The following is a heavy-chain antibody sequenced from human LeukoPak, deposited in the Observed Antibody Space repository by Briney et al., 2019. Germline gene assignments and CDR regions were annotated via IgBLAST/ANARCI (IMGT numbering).Heavy chain of an antibody. Sequence: GGSLRLSCAASGFTFSDFYMSWIRQAPGKGLEWVSYISSSSSYTNYAASVKGRFTISRDNAKNSLYLQMNSLRAEDTAVYYCARIPEVYSRSWFLDYWGQGTLVTVSS. CDR2: ISSSSSYT. V-gene: IGHV3-11*03. CDR3: ARIPEVYSRSWFLDY. J-gene: IGHJ4*02. D-gene: IGHD6-13*01. CDR1: GFTFSDFY.